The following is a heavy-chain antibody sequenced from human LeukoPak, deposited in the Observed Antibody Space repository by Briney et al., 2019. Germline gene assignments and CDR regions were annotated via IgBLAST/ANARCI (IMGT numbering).Heavy chain of an antibody. V-gene: IGHV4-4*07. CDR1: GGSISNYY. D-gene: IGHD2-15*01. CDR2: KYARGNS. Sequence: TSETPSLTCTVSGGSISNYYWSWIRQPAGKGLEWIGRKYARGNSNYNPPVQSRVTMSVDTSKNQFSLKLRSVTAADTAVYYCARGRYCSADICTGGDSFDIWGQGTMVSVSS. CDR3: ARGRYCSADICTGGDSFDI. J-gene: IGHJ3*02.